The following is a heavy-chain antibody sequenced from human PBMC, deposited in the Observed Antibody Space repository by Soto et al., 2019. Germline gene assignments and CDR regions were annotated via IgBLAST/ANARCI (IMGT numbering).Heavy chain of an antibody. J-gene: IGHJ6*02. CDR3: ARVKPVVVAATYYYGMDV. CDR2: ISAYNGNT. D-gene: IGHD2-15*01. Sequence: ASVKVSCKASGYTFTSYGISWVRQAPGQGLEWMGWISAYNGNTNYAQKLQSRVTMTTDTSTSTAYMELRSLRSDDTAVYYCARVKPVVVAATYYYGMDVWGQGTTVTV. CDR1: GYTFTSYG. V-gene: IGHV1-18*01.